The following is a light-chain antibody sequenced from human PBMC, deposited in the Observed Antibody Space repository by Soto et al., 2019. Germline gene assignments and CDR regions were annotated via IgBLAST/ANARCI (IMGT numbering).Light chain of an antibody. CDR3: QQYDDWLRLT. CDR2: GAS. CDR1: QSVSNNY. J-gene: IGKJ4*01. V-gene: IGKV3-20*01. Sequence: EIVLMQSPGTLSLSPGERATLSCRASQSVSNNYLAWYQQKPGQAPRLLIYGASNRATGIPDRFSGSGSGTDFTLTISRLEPEDFAVYFCQQYDDWLRLTFGGGTKVDI.